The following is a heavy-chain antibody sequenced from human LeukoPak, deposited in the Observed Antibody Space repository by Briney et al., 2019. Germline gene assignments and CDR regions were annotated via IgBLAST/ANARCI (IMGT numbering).Heavy chain of an antibody. CDR2: ISGGGSNT. Sequence: GGSLRLSCAASGFTFSSFAMSWVRQAPGKGLEWVSAISGGGSNTYSADSVKGRFTISRDNSKNMLHLQMNSLRAEDTAVYYCARDQRYCSGGGCYGWFDPWGQGTLVTVSS. J-gene: IGHJ5*02. D-gene: IGHD2-15*01. CDR3: ARDQRYCSGGGCYGWFDP. CDR1: GFTFSSFA. V-gene: IGHV3-23*01.